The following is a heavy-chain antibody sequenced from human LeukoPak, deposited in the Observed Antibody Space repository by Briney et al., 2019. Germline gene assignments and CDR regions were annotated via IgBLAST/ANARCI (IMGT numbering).Heavy chain of an antibody. Sequence: GGSLRLSCAASGFSFRSYGMHWVRQAPGKGLEWVAVTSSDLNVKLYADSVKGRFTISRDNSRSTLYLQMNSLRDEDTAVYYCARGLRIDYWGQGTLVTVSS. CDR3: ARGLRIDY. D-gene: IGHD2-8*01. CDR2: TSSDLNVK. V-gene: IGHV3-33*05. CDR1: GFSFRSYG. J-gene: IGHJ4*02.